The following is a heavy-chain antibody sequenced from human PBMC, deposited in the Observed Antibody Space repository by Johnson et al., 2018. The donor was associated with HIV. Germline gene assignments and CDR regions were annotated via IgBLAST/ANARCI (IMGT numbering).Heavy chain of an antibody. V-gene: IGHV3-30*14. Sequence: QVQLLESGGGVVQPGRSLRLSCAASGFTFSSYAMHWVRQAPGKGLEWVAVISYDGSNKYYADSVKGRFTISRDNSKNTLYLQMNSLRAGDTAVYYCARAGDAFDIWGQGTMVTVSS. CDR2: ISYDGSNK. CDR1: GFTFSSYA. J-gene: IGHJ3*02. CDR3: ARAGDAFDI.